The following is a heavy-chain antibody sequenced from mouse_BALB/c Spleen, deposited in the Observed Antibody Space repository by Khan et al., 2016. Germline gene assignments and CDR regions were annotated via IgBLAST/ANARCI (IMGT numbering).Heavy chain of an antibody. CDR2: INPYNDVT. V-gene: IGHV1S136*01. CDR3: ARYDYAIDY. Sequence: VQLQQSGPELVKPGASVKMSCKASGYTFTSYVMHWVQQKPGQGLVCIGYINPYNDVTTYNEQFKCKATLTSDKSSSTAYMELSSLTSEDSAVYYWARYDYAIDYWGQGTSVTVST. D-gene: IGHD2-14*01. J-gene: IGHJ4*01. CDR1: GYTFTSYV.